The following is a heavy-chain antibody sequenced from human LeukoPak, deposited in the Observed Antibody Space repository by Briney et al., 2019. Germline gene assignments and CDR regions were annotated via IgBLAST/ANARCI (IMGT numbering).Heavy chain of an antibody. Sequence: KPSETLSLTCAVYGGSFSGYYWSWIRQPPGKGLEWIGEINHSGSTNYNTSLKSRVTISVDTSKNQFSLKLSSVTAADTAVYYCASARRGYDFWSGYYAFDYWGQGTLVTVSS. CDR3: ASARRGYDFWSGYYAFDY. J-gene: IGHJ4*02. CDR2: INHSGST. V-gene: IGHV4-34*01. CDR1: GGSFSGYY. D-gene: IGHD3-3*01.